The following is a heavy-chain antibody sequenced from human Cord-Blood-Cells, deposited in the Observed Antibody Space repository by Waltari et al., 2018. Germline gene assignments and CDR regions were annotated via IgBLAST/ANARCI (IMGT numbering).Heavy chain of an antibody. V-gene: IGHV4-38-2*02. J-gene: IGHJ2*01. CDR3: ALTTPDIAAAGIGYFDL. D-gene: IGHD6-13*01. CDR2: IYHSGST. CDR1: GYSISSGYY. Sequence: QVQLQESGPGLVKPSETLSLTCTVSGYSISSGYYWGWIRQPPGKGLEWIGSIYHSGSTYYNPSLKSRVTISVDTSKNQFSLKLSSVTAADTAVYYCALTTPDIAAAGIGYFDLWGRGTLVTVSS.